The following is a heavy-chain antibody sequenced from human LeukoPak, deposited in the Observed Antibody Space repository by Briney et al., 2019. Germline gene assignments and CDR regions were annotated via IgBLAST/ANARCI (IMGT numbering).Heavy chain of an antibody. Sequence: GGSLRLSCAASGFIFSNGWMTWVRQAPGKGLEWVGRIKSKTDGGTTDYAAPVKGRFTISRDDSENTLYLHMNSLKTEDTAVYYCATEYYYDSNGIFDYWGQGTLVTVSS. V-gene: IGHV3-15*01. CDR3: ATEYYYDSNGIFDY. D-gene: IGHD3-22*01. CDR1: GFIFSNGW. J-gene: IGHJ4*02. CDR2: IKSKTDGGTT.